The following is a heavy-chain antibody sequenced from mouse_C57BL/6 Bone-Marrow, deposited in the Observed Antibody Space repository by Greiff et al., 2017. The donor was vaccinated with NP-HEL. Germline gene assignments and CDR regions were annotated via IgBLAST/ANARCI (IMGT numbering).Heavy chain of an antibody. D-gene: IGHD1-1*01. V-gene: IGHV1-69*01. CDR1: GYTFTSYW. CDR3: ASHYYGSRWGYFDV. Sequence: QVQLQQPGAELVMPGASVKLSCKASGYTFTSYWMHWVKQRPGQGLEWIGEIDPADSYTNYNQKFKGKSTLTVDKSSSTAYMQLSSLTSEDSAVYYSASHYYGSRWGYFDVWGTGTTVTVSS. CDR2: IDPADSYT. J-gene: IGHJ1*03.